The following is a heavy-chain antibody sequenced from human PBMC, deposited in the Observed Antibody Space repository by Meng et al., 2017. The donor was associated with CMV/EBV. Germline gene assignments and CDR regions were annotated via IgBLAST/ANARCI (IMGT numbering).Heavy chain of an antibody. CDR2: ISYAGTNK. CDR3: ARDDYGMDV. CDR1: GFLFNTYS. V-gene: IGHV3-30-3*01. Sequence: GESLKISCAASGFLFNTYSIHWVRQVPGKGLEWVAVISYAGTNKHYADSVKGRFTISRENSKNTLYLEMKSLRLEDTAVYYCARDDYGMDVWGQGTTVTVSS. J-gene: IGHJ6*02.